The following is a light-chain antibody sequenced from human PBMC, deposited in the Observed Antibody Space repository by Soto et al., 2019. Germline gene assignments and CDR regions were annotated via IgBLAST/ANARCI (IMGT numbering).Light chain of an antibody. Sequence: QSVLTQPASVSGSPGQSITISCTGSSSDIGAYNYVSWYQQHPGKTPKLMIFEVSNRPSGVSNLFSGSKSGNTASLTISGLQAEDEAEYYCSSYTIINTWVFGGGTKLTVL. CDR1: SSDIGAYNY. CDR2: EVS. CDR3: SSYTIINTWV. J-gene: IGLJ3*02. V-gene: IGLV2-14*01.